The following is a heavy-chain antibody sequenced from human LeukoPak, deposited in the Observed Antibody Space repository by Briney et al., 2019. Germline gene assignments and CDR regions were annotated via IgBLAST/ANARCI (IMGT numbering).Heavy chain of an antibody. D-gene: IGHD5-12*01. Sequence: PGGSLRLSCAASGFTFSSYGMHWVRQAPGKGLEWVAFIRYDGSNKYYADSVKGRFTISRDNSKNTLYLQMNSLRAEDTAVYYCAGVATIHHPYYYYYYMDVWGKGTTVTVSS. CDR1: GFTFSSYG. CDR3: AGVATIHHPYYYYYYMDV. V-gene: IGHV3-30*02. J-gene: IGHJ6*03. CDR2: IRYDGSNK.